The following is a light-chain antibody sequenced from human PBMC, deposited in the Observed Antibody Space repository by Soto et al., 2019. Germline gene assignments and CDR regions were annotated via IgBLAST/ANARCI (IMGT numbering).Light chain of an antibody. CDR3: QHQGT. V-gene: IGKV3-20*01. Sequence: EIVLTQSPGTLSWSPGERATLSCRASQSVSSSYLAWYQQKPGQAPRLLIYGASSRATGIPDRFSGSGSGTDFTLTISRLEPEDFAVYYCQHQGTFGQGTKVEIK. J-gene: IGKJ1*01. CDR1: QSVSSSY. CDR2: GAS.